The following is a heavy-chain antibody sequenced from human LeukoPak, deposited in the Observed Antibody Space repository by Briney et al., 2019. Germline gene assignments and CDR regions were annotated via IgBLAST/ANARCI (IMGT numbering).Heavy chain of an antibody. D-gene: IGHD1-1*01. CDR1: GDSISDYY. J-gene: IGHJ3*02. V-gene: IGHV4-4*07. CDR3: ARRVRLYDSSFDI. Sequence: PSETLSLTCTVSGDSISDYYWNWIRQPAGKALEWIGRVRPSGDTNYNPSFRSRLTMSVDRSKNQFSLKLTSVTAADTAVYYCARRVRLYDSSFDIWGQGTMVTVFS. CDR2: VRPSGDT.